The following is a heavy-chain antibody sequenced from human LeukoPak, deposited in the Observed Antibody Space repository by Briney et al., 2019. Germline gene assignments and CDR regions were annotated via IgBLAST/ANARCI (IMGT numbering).Heavy chain of an antibody. V-gene: IGHV1-8*03. CDR1: GYTFTSYD. CDR2: MNPNSGNT. CDR3: ARCRGLCWARLAIFDY. D-gene: IGHD2-21*01. Sequence: ASVKVSCKASGYTFTSYDINWVRQATGQGLEWMGWMNPNSGNTGYAQKFQGRVTITRNTSIGTAYMELSSLRSEDTAVYYCARCRGLCWARLAIFDYWGQGTLVTVSS. J-gene: IGHJ4*02.